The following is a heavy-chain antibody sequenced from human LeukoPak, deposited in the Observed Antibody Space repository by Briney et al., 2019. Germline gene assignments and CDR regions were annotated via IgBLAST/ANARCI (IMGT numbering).Heavy chain of an antibody. V-gene: IGHV3-23*01. CDR2: ISGSGGGT. J-gene: IGHJ1*01. CDR3: AKDRDSYDSSGYYYESAEYFQH. D-gene: IGHD3-22*01. Sequence: GGSLRLSCAASGFTFSSYAMSWVRQAPGKGLEWVSIISGSGGGTYYADSVKGRFTISRDNSKNTLYLHMNSLRAEDTAVYYCAKDRDSYDSSGYYYESAEYFQHWGQGTLVTVSS. CDR1: GFTFSSYA.